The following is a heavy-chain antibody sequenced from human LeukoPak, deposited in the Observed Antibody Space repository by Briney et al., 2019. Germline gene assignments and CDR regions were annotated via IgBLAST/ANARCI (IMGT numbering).Heavy chain of an antibody. D-gene: IGHD4-17*01. CDR1: GFTFSSYG. CDR2: IRYDGSNK. Sequence: QPGGSLRLSCAASGFTFSSYGMHWVRQAPGKGLEWVAFIRYDGSNKYYADSVKGRFTISRDNSKNTLYLQMNSLRAEDTAVYYCAKDPALKVTTGWFDPWGQGTLVTVSS. CDR3: AKDPALKVTTGWFDP. V-gene: IGHV3-30*02. J-gene: IGHJ5*02.